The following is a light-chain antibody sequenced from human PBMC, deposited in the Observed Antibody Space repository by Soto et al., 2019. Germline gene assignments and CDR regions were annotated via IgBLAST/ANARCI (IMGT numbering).Light chain of an antibody. Sequence: QSALTQPASVSGSPGQSITISCTGSSSDIGSYNLVSRYQQHPGKAPKLMIYEAYERPSGVSNRLSGSKSGITASLTISGLQAEDEADYYCCSYAGSSTVVFGGGTKVTVL. V-gene: IGLV2-23*01. CDR1: SSDIGSYNL. J-gene: IGLJ2*01. CDR3: CSYAGSSTVV. CDR2: EAY.